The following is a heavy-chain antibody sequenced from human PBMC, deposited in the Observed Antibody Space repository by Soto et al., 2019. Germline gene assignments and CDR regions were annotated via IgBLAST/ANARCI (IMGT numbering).Heavy chain of an antibody. J-gene: IGHJ6*02. V-gene: IGHV3-74*01. CDR3: ARDKEVLLTNYGMAV. Sequence: GWSLRLSCTSPIFTFGSYWMHWVRQAPGKGLVWVSDINVDGTETWYADSVKGRFTISRDNDKKTLYLHMTGLRVDDTGVYYCARDKEVLLTNYGMAVWGQGTTVTVSS. CDR1: IFTFGSYW. CDR2: INVDGTET.